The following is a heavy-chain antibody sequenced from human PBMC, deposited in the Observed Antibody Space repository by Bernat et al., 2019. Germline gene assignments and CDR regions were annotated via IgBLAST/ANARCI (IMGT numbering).Heavy chain of an antibody. V-gene: IGHV3-15*01. Sequence: EVQLVESGGGLVKPGGSLRLSCAASGFTFSNDWMSWVRQAPGKGREWVGRIKSKTDGGTTDYAAPVKGRFTISRDDSKNTLYLQRNSLKTEDTAVYYCTPPASTYYYGMDVWGQGTTVTVSS. CDR1: GFTFSNDW. CDR3: TPPASTYYYGMDV. CDR2: IKSKTDGGTT. J-gene: IGHJ6*02.